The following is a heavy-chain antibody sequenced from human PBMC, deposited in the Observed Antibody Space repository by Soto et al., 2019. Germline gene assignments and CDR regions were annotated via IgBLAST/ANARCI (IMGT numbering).Heavy chain of an antibody. CDR3: ATAGYSSSWGPDY. J-gene: IGHJ4*02. CDR2: FDPEDGET. CDR1: GYTLTELS. Sequence: ASVNVSCKVAGYTLTELSMHLVRQAPGKGLEWMGGFDPEDGETIYAQKFQGRVTMTEDTSTDTAYMELSSLRSEDTAVYYCATAGYSSSWGPDYWGQGTLVTVSS. D-gene: IGHD6-13*01. V-gene: IGHV1-24*01.